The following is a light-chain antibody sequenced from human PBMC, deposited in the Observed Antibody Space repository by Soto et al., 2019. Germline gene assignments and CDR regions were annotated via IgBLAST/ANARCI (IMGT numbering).Light chain of an antibody. Sequence: QSALTQPASVSGSPGQSITITCTGTSSDVGGYKYVSWYQQHPGKAPKLLIYVVSNRPSGVSNRFSGSKAGNTASLTISGLRAEDEADYYCSSYTTTSTYLFGTGTKVTLL. CDR1: SSDVGGYKY. CDR2: VVS. V-gene: IGLV2-14*01. J-gene: IGLJ1*01. CDR3: SSYTTTSTYL.